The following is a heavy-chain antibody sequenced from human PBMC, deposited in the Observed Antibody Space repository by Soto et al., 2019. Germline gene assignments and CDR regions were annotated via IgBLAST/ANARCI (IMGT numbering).Heavy chain of an antibody. Sequence: ETLSLTDALCGESVSRNSASLNLLRPSQSRGLEWLGRTYYRSKWYNDYAVSVKSRITINPDTSKNQFSLQLNSVTPEDTAVYYCANAVAGTEFDYWGQGTLVTVSS. CDR1: GESVSRNSAS. CDR3: ANAVAGTEFDY. CDR2: TYYRSKWYN. D-gene: IGHD6-19*01. V-gene: IGHV6-1*01. J-gene: IGHJ4*02.